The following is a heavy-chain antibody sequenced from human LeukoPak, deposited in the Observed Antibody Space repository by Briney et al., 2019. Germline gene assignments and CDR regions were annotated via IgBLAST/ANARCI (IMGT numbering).Heavy chain of an antibody. CDR1: GYTFTSYA. J-gene: IGHJ4*02. V-gene: IGHV1-3*01. Sequence: ASVKVSCSASGYTFTSYAMHWVRQAPGQRLEWMGWINAGNGNTKYSQKFQGRVTITRDTSASTAYMELSSLGSEDTAVYYCARDPGGYDFDYWGQGTLVTVSS. D-gene: IGHD5-12*01. CDR2: INAGNGNT. CDR3: ARDPGGYDFDY.